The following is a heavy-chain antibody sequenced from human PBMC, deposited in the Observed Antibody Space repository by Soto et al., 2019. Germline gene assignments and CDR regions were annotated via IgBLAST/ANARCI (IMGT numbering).Heavy chain of an antibody. V-gene: IGHV1-46*01. J-gene: IGHJ4*02. CDR2: INPSGGST. D-gene: IGHD5-12*01. CDR3: ARDRYGGYASFDY. CDR1: GYTFTSYY. Sequence: AAVKVSCKACGYTFTSYYMHWVRQAPGQGLEWMGIINPSGGSTSYAQKFQGRVTMTRDTSTSTVYMELSSLRSEDTAVYYCARDRYGGYASFDYWGQGTLVTVSS.